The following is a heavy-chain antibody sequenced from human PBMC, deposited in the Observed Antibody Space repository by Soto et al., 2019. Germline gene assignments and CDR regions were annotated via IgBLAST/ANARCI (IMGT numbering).Heavy chain of an antibody. CDR1: GFTFSSYG. CDR2: IWYDGSNK. D-gene: IGHD5-12*01. V-gene: IGHV3-33*01. Sequence: QVQLVESGGGVVQPGRSLRLSCAASGFTFSSYGMHWVRQAPGTGLEWVAGIWYDGSNKYYADSVKGRFTISRDNSKNTLYLQMNSLRAEDTAVYYCARDPVEWLPEYSGLMGACDIWGQGTMVTVSS. CDR3: ARDPVEWLPEYSGLMGACDI. J-gene: IGHJ3*02.